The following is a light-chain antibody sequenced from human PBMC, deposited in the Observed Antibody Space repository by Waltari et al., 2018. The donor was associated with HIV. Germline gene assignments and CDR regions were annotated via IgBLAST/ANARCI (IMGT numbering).Light chain of an antibody. J-gene: IGKJ4*01. CDR3: QKYNSAPPLT. V-gene: IGKV1-27*01. CDR1: PGISNY. CDR2: AAS. Sequence: DIQMTQSPSSLSASVGDRVTITCRASPGISNYLAWYPQKPGKVPKLLIYAASTLPSGVPSRFSGSGSGTDFTLTISSLQPEDVATYYCQKYNSAPPLTFGGGTKVEIK.